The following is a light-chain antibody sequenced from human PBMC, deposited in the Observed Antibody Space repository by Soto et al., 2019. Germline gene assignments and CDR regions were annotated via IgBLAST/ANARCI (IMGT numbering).Light chain of an antibody. CDR3: CSYAGSDTFVV. CDR2: EGT. J-gene: IGLJ2*01. CDR1: SSDVGRYSL. V-gene: IGLV2-23*03. Sequence: QSVLTQPASVSGSPGQPITISCTGTSSDVGRYSLVSWYQQHPGKAPKLMIYEGTKRPSGVSNRFSGSKSGATASLTISGLQAEDEADYYCCSYAGSDTFVVFGGGTQLTVL.